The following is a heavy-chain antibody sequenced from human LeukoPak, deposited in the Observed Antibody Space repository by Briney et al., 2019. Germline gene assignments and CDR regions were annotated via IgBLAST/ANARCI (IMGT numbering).Heavy chain of an antibody. Sequence: GGSLRLSCAASGFTFSSYAMSWVRQAPGKGLDWVSAISGSGGSTYYADSVKGRFTISRDNSKNTLYLQMNSLRAEDTSVYYSAKDRTLYSSGYFDYWGQGTLVTVSS. CDR2: ISGSGGST. CDR1: GFTFSSYA. CDR3: AKDRTLYSSGYFDY. J-gene: IGHJ4*02. D-gene: IGHD3-22*01. V-gene: IGHV3-23*01.